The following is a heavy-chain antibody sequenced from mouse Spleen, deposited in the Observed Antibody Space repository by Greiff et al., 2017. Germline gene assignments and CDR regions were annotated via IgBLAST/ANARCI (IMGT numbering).Heavy chain of an antibody. Sequence: EVKLVESGGGLVKLGGSLKLSCAASGFTFSSYAMSWVRQTPEKRLEWVATISSGGGNTYYPDSVKGRFTISRDNAKNTLYLQMSSLKAEDTAMYYCARHWDGTWFAYWGQGTLVTGSA. CDR3: ARHWDGTWFAY. V-gene: IGHV5-9*04. D-gene: IGHD4-1*01. CDR1: GFTFSSYA. J-gene: IGHJ3*01. CDR2: ISSGGGNT.